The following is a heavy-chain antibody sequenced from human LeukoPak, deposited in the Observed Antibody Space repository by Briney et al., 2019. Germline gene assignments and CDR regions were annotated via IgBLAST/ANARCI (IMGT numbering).Heavy chain of an antibody. CDR1: GYTFISYS. D-gene: IGHD3-9*01. CDR2: ISTYNGNS. CDR3: ARYFDILTGYDY. Sequence: ASVKVSCKASGYTFISYSISWVRQAPGHGLEWMGWISTYNGNSNYAQKFQGRVTMTTDTSTSTAYMELKSLRSDDTAVYYCARYFDILTGYDYWGQRTLLTVSS. J-gene: IGHJ4*01. V-gene: IGHV1-18*01.